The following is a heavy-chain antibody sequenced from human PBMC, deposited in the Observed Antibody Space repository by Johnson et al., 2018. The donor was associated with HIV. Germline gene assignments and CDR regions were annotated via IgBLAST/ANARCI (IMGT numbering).Heavy chain of an antibody. D-gene: IGHD3-22*01. Sequence: QVQLVESGGGVVQPGRSLRLSCAASGFTFSSYGMHCVRQAPGKGLEWVAVISYDGSNKYYADSVKGRFTISRDNSKNTLYLQMNSLRAADTAVYYCTKGDNSGYYVAFDVWGEGTMVSDSS. J-gene: IGHJ3*01. V-gene: IGHV3-30*18. CDR3: TKGDNSGYYVAFDV. CDR1: GFTFSSYG. CDR2: ISYDGSNK.